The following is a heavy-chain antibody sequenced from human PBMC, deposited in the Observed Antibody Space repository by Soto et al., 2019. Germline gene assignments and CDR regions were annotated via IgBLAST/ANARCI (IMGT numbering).Heavy chain of an antibody. J-gene: IGHJ4*02. D-gene: IGHD3-22*01. Sequence: SETLSLTCTVPGCSISSYYWTWIRQPPGKGLEWIGHIYYSGSINYNPSLKGRVTISVDTSKNQFSLKLSSVTAADTAVYYCARPSSSGYYFVYWGQGTLVT. CDR1: GCSISSYY. V-gene: IGHV4-59*01. CDR3: ARPSSSGYYFVY. CDR2: IYYSGSI.